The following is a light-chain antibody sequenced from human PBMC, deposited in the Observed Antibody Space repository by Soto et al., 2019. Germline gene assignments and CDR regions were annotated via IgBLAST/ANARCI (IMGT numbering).Light chain of an antibody. CDR3: SSYTSDSTLVL. CDR2: DVS. J-gene: IGLJ2*01. V-gene: IGLV2-14*03. Sequence: QSALTQPASVSGSPGQSIAVSCTGSSSDVGDYKYVSWYQQHPGKAPKLIIYDVSHRPSGVSDRFSGSKSGNTASLTISGLQAEDEADYYCSSYTSDSTLVLFGGGTQLTVL. CDR1: SSDVGDYKY.